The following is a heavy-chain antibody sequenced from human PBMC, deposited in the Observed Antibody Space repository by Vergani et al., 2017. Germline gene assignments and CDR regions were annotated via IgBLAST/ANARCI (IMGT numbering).Heavy chain of an antibody. Sequence: QVRLQESGPGLVKPSETLSLTCSVSGSSMSGYYWSWIRQPPGKELERIGYMYHSGSTNYNPSLETRVTISGDTSKNQFSLKLNSVTAADTAVYYCGRVADFYGLGSRLLDLWGQGILVTVSS. CDR1: GSSMSGYY. D-gene: IGHD3-10*01. CDR3: GRVADFYGLGSRLLDL. V-gene: IGHV4-59*01. J-gene: IGHJ5*02. CDR2: MYHSGST.